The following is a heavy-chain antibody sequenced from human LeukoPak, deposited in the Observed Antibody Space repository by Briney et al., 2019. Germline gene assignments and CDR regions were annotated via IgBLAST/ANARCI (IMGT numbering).Heavy chain of an antibody. CDR3: ARVGCSSTSCLGAFDI. CDR1: GGTFSSYA. V-gene: IGHV1-69*05. D-gene: IGHD2-2*01. J-gene: IGHJ3*02. Sequence: SVKVSCKASGGTFSSYAISWVRQAPGQGLEWMGGIIPIFGTANYAQKFQGRVTITTDESTSTAYVELSSLRSEDTAVYYCARVGCSSTSCLGAFDIWGQGTMVTVSS. CDR2: IIPIFGTA.